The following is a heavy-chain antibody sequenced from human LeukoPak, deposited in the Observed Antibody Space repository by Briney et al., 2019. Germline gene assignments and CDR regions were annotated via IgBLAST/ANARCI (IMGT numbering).Heavy chain of an antibody. J-gene: IGHJ4*02. CDR1: GFTVSSNS. V-gene: IGHV3-53*01. CDR2: IYSGTI. Sequence: GGSLRLSCTVSGFTVSSNSMSWVRQAPGKGLEWVSFIYSGTIHYSDSVKDRFTISRDNSKNTLYLQMNSLRAEDTAVYYCARRAGAYSHPYDYWGQGTLVTVSS. CDR3: ARRAGAYSHPYDY. D-gene: IGHD4/OR15-4a*01.